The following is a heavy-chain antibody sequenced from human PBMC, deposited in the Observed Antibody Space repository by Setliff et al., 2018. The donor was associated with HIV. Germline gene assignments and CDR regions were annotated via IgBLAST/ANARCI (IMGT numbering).Heavy chain of an antibody. CDR3: VRDDYGYNGKGFDY. Sequence: SETLSLTCTVSGDSVSSASYYWSWIRQPPGKGLEWIGSIYHSGTTNYNSSLKSRVTISVDTSNNQISLRLSSVTAPDTAMYYCVRDDYGYNGKGFDYWGPGTLVTVSS. V-gene: IGHV4-38-2*02. CDR1: GDSVSSASYY. D-gene: IGHD4-17*01. CDR2: IYHSGTT. J-gene: IGHJ4*02.